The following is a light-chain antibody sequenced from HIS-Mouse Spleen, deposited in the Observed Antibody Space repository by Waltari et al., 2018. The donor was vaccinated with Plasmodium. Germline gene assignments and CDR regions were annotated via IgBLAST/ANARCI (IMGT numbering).Light chain of an antibody. CDR3: QVWDSSSDHRV. CDR1: HIGSKS. Sequence: SYVLTQPPSVSVAPGQTARITCGGNHIGSKSVTWYQQKPGQAPVLVVYDDSDRPSGIPERFSGSNAGNTATLTISRVEAGDEADYYCQVWDSSSDHRVFGGGTKLTVL. CDR2: DDS. J-gene: IGLJ3*02. V-gene: IGLV3-21*02.